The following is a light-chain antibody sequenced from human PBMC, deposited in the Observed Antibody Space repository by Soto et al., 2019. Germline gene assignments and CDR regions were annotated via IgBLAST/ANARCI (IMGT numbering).Light chain of an antibody. CDR1: QGISSY. CDR3: HQLNSYPHT. CDR2: AAS. V-gene: IGKV1-9*01. J-gene: IGKJ5*01. Sequence: DIQFTQSPSFLSASVGGRVTITCRASQGISSYLAWYQQIPGKAPNLLIYAASTLQSGVPSRFSGSGSGTEFTLTISSLQPEDFATYYCHQLNSYPHTFGQGTRLEIK.